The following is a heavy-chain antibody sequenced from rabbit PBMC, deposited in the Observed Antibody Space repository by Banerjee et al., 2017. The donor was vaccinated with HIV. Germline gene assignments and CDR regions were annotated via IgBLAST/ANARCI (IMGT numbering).Heavy chain of an antibody. CDR2: IYAGSGGST. CDR1: GFSFSSGYW. Sequence: QSLEESGGDLVKPGASLTLTCTASGFSFSSGYWICWVRQAPGKGLEWIACIYAGSGGSTYYATWAKGRFTISKTSSTTVTLQMTSLTAADTATYFCARNNRLWGQGTLVTV. V-gene: IGHV1S40*01. J-gene: IGHJ3*01. CDR3: ARNNRL. D-gene: IGHD4-1*01.